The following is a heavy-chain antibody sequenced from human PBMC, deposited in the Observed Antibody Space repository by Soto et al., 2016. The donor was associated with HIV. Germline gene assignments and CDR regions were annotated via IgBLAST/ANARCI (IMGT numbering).Heavy chain of an antibody. J-gene: IGHJ4*02. Sequence: VQLVESGGGVGQPGRSLRLSCAASGFTFSSYGMHWVRQAPGKGLEWVAVIRYDGSNKYYADSAKGRFTISRDNSKNTLYLQMNSLRADDTAVYYCARDRVNGYKWEFDYVGPGNPGHRLL. CDR1: GFTFSSYG. CDR2: IRYDGSNK. V-gene: IGHV3-33*01. D-gene: IGHD1-26*01. CDR3: ARDRVNGYKWEFDY.